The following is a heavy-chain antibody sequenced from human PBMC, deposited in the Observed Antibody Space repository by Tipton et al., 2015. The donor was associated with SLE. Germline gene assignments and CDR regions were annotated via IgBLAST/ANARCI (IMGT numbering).Heavy chain of an antibody. CDR3: ARGVDWFDP. V-gene: IGHV4-61*01. Sequence: TLSLTCTVSGVSINSGIYYWSWIRQPPGKGLEWIGYVSYSGNSNHNPSPKSRVTISMDTSKNQFSLRLTSVTAADTAVYYCARGVDWFDPWGQGALVSVSS. CDR2: VSYSGNS. CDR1: GVSINSGIYY. J-gene: IGHJ5*02.